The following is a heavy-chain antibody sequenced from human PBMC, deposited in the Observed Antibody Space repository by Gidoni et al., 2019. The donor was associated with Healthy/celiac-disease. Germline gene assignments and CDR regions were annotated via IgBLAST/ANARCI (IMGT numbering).Heavy chain of an antibody. J-gene: IGHJ4*02. CDR1: GFTFDDYA. D-gene: IGHD5-18*01. CDR2: ISWNSGSI. V-gene: IGHV3-9*01. CDR3: AKDIPSGYSYALGY. Sequence: EVQLVESGGGLVQPGRSLRLSCAASGFTFDDYAMHWVRQAPGKGLEWVSGISWNSGSIGYADSVKGRFTISRDNAKNSLYLQMNSLRAEDTALYYCAKDIPSGYSYALGYWGQGTLVTVSS.